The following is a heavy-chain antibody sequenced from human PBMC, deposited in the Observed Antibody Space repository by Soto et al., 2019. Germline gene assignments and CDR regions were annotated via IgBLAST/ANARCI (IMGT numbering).Heavy chain of an antibody. Sequence: LSLTCTVSGGSISSYYWSWIRQPPGKGLEWIGYIYYSGSTNYNPSLKSRVTISVDTSKNQFSLKLSSVTAADTAVYYCARAQRITIFGVVTPPPFFDYWGQGTLVTVSS. V-gene: IGHV4-59*01. J-gene: IGHJ4*02. CDR3: ARAQRITIFGVVTPPPFFDY. D-gene: IGHD3-3*01. CDR1: GGSISSYY. CDR2: IYYSGST.